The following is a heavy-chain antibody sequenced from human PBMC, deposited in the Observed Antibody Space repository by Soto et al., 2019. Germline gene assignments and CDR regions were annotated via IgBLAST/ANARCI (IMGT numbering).Heavy chain of an antibody. D-gene: IGHD3-22*01. Sequence: HPGGSLRLSCAASGFTFRNYGMNWVRQAPGKGLEWVSYIGIGSSTKYYADSVKGRFTISRDNAKNSLYLQMNSLRAEDTAVYYCARDQLYYNDISGRPLNAXDVWGQGTMVTVSS. CDR3: ARDQLYYNDISGRPLNAXDV. V-gene: IGHV3-48*01. CDR1: GFTFRNYG. CDR2: IGIGSSTK. J-gene: IGHJ3*01.